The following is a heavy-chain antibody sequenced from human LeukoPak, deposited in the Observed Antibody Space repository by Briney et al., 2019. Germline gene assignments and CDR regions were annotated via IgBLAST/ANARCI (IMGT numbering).Heavy chain of an antibody. V-gene: IGHV3-74*01. CDR2: INSDGSST. D-gene: IGHD6-19*01. CDR3: ARDWSLAVAGTPYY. J-gene: IGHJ4*02. Sequence: GGSLRLSCAVSGFTLHDYNMHWVRQAPGKGLVWVSRINSDGSSTSYADSVKGRFTISRDNAKNTLYLQMNSLRAEDTAVYYCARDWSLAVAGTPYYWGQGTLVTVSS. CDR1: GFTLHDYN.